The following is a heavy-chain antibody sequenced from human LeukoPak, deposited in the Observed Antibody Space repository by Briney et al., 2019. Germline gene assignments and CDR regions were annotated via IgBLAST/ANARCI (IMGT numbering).Heavy chain of an antibody. CDR3: ARDREGYYDSSGYYTNFDY. V-gene: IGHV1-69*13. J-gene: IGHJ4*02. D-gene: IGHD3-22*01. Sequence: SVKVSCKASGGTFSSYAISWVRQAPGQGLEWMGGIIPIFGTANYAQKFQGRVTITADESTSTDYMELSSLRSEDTAVYYCARDREGYYDSSGYYTNFDYWGQGTLVTVSS. CDR2: IIPIFGTA. CDR1: GGTFSSYA.